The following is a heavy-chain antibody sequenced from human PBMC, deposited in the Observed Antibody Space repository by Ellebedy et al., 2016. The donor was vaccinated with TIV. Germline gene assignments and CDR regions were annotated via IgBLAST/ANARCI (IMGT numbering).Heavy chain of an antibody. Sequence: SETLSLXXTVSGGSISSSSYYWGWIRQPPGKGLEWIGSIYYSGSTYYNPSLKSRVTISVDTSKNQFSLKLSSVTAADTAVYYCAREWAYSSSWSGRFDPWGQGTLVTVSS. J-gene: IGHJ5*02. V-gene: IGHV4-39*07. CDR1: GGSISSSSYY. CDR2: IYYSGST. CDR3: AREWAYSSSWSGRFDP. D-gene: IGHD6-13*01.